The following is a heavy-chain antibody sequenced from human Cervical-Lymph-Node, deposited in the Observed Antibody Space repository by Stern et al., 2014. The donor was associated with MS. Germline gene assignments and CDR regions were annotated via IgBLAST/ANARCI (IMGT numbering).Heavy chain of an antibody. CDR2: IYWDDDE. CDR3: ARKSRYCAGTTCLHKGWFDP. V-gene: IGHV2-5*02. D-gene: IGHD2-2*01. J-gene: IGHJ5*01. CDR1: GFSLSTSGVG. Sequence: QITLKESGPTQVKPTQTLTLTCTFSGFSLSTSGVGVGWIRQPPGKALEWLAVIYWDDDERYSPSQKSRLSIAKDTSKTQVVLTMTNMDPVDTATYYCARKSRYCAGTTCLHKGWFDPGGQGTLVTVPS.